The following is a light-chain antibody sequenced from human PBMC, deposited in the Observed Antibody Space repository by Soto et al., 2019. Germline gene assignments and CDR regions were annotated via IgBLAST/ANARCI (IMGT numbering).Light chain of an antibody. Sequence: AIRLTQSPSSLSASVGDRVTITCRASQGISSALAWYQQKPGKAPKLLIYDASSLESGVPSRFSGSGSGTDFTLPISSLQPEDFATYYCQQFNSYPITFGQGTRLEIK. V-gene: IGKV1-13*02. CDR3: QQFNSYPIT. J-gene: IGKJ5*01. CDR1: QGISSA. CDR2: DAS.